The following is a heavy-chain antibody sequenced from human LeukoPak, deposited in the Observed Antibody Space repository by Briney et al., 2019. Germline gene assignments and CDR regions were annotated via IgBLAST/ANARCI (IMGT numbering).Heavy chain of an antibody. CDR1: GGSFSGYY. J-gene: IGHJ6*03. CDR2: INHSGST. D-gene: IGHD6-6*01. CDR3: ATQIAARPIYYYYYYMDV. V-gene: IGHV4-34*01. Sequence: PSETLSLTCAVYGGSFSGYYWSWIRQPPGKGLEWIGEINHSGSTNYNPSLKSRVTISVDTSKNQFSLKMSSVTAADTAVYYCATQIAARPIYYYYYYMDVWGKGTPVTVSS.